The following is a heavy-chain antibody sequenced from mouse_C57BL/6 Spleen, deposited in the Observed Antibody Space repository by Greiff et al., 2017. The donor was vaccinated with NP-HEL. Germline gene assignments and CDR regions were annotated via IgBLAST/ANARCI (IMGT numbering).Heavy chain of an antibody. D-gene: IGHD3-2*02. CDR1: GFTFSDYY. V-gene: IGHV5-16*01. J-gene: IGHJ1*03. CDR3: TRQLRFHWYFDV. CDR2: INYDGSST. Sequence: EVMLVESEGGLVQPGSSMKLSCTASGFTFSDYYMAWVRQVPEKGLEWVANINYDGSSTYYLDSLKSRFIISRDNAKNILYLQMSSLKSEDTATYYCTRQLRFHWYFDVWGTGTTVTVSS.